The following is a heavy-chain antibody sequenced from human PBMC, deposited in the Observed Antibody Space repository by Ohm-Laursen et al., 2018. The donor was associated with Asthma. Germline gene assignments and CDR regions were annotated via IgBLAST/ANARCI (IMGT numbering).Heavy chain of an antibody. Sequence: SQTLSLTCTVSGGSISSASYFWIWIRQLPGKGLESIGYIYFSGSTYYNPSLMSRLTISVDTSSNQFSLKLSSVTAADTAVYYCARGFTMVRGVKTYNWFDPWGQGTLVTVSS. J-gene: IGHJ5*02. CDR1: GGSISSASYF. CDR2: IYFSGST. CDR3: ARGFTMVRGVKTYNWFDP. V-gene: IGHV4-31*03. D-gene: IGHD3-10*01.